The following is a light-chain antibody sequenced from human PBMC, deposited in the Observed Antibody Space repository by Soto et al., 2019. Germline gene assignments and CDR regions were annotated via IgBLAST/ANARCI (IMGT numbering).Light chain of an antibody. J-gene: IGKJ4*01. CDR2: GAS. CDR1: QSVTANY. Sequence: VLTQSPGTLSLSPVDRATLSCRASQSVTANYLDWYQQKPGQAPKLLIYGASSRATDIPDRFSGSGSGTDFTLTITRVEPEDFAVYFCQQYDSSPLTFGGGTKVEIK. CDR3: QQYDSSPLT. V-gene: IGKV3-20*01.